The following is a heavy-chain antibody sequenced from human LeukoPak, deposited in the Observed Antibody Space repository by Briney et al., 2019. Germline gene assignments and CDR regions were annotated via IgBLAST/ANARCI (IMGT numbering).Heavy chain of an antibody. Sequence: GGSLRLSCAASGFTFGSYAMSWVRQAPGKGLEWVSSTSASGGTIYYADSVKGRFTISRDNSKNTLFLQMKSLRVEHTAIYYWAKGANSDTRYYFDYWGQGSLVTVSS. V-gene: IGHV3-23*01. J-gene: IGHJ4*02. D-gene: IGHD1-26*01. CDR1: GFTFGSYA. CDR2: TSASGGTI. CDR3: AKGANSDTRYYFDY.